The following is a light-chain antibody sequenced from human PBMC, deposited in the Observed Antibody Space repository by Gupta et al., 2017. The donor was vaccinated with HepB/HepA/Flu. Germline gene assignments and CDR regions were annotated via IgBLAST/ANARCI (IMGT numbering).Light chain of an antibody. CDR1: NIGNKP. Sequence: SYVLTQPPSVSVAPGETARISCGGDNIGNKPAHWYQQKPGQAPLVVIYYDTLRPSGIPERFSCSNSGNTATLTISGVDAGDEAVYFCQVWDSSNDHQRIFSGVTKLTVL. CDR2: YDT. J-gene: IGLJ2*01. V-gene: IGLV3-21*04. CDR3: QVWDSSNDHQRI.